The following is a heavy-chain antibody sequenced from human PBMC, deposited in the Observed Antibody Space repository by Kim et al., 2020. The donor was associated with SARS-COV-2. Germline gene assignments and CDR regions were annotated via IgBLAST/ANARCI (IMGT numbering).Heavy chain of an antibody. V-gene: IGHV3-48*02. CDR3: ARESDMDV. Sequence: GGSLRLSCAASGFTFSGYSMNWVRQAPGKGLEWISYISSSSNTIYYAHSVKGRFTISRDNAKNSLYLQMSSLRDEDTAVYYCARESDMDVWGQGTTVTVSS. CDR2: ISSSSNTI. CDR1: GFTFSGYS. J-gene: IGHJ6*02.